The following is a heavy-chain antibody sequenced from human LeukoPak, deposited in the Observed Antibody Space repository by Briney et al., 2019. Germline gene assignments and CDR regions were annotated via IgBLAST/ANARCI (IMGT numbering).Heavy chain of an antibody. CDR2: ISGSGGST. V-gene: IGHV3-23*01. Sequence: PGGSLRLSCAASGFTFSSYAMSWVRQAPGKGLEWVSAISGSGGSTTYAQKFQGRVTMTRDTSTSTVYMELSSLRSDDTAVYYCARTAARRFDYWGQGTLVTVSS. J-gene: IGHJ4*02. D-gene: IGHD6-6*01. CDR1: GFTFSSYA. CDR3: ARTAARRFDY.